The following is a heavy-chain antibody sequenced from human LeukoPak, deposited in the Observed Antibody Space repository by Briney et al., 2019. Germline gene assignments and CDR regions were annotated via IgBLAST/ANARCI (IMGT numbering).Heavy chain of an antibody. CDR2: ISSSSSYI. CDR3: ARGLTTRGIAVAGSDY. CDR1: GFTLSSYA. J-gene: IGHJ4*02. V-gene: IGHV3-21*01. D-gene: IGHD6-19*01. Sequence: GGSLRLSCAASGFTLSSYAMSWVRQAPGKGLEWVSSISSSSSYIYYADSVKGRFTISRDNAKNSLYLQMNSLRAEDTAVYYCARGLTTRGIAVAGSDYWGQGTLVTVSS.